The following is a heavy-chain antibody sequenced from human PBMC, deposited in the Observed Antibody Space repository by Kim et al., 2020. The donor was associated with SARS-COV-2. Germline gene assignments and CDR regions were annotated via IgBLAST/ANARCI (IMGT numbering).Heavy chain of an antibody. J-gene: IGHJ4*02. V-gene: IGHV3-30*01. D-gene: IGHD4-17*01. Sequence: AALVKGRFTISGDNAKNTLYLQMTGLRAGDTAVYYCARPSADYGDYYVDSWGQGTLVTVSS. CDR3: ARPSADYGDYYVDS.